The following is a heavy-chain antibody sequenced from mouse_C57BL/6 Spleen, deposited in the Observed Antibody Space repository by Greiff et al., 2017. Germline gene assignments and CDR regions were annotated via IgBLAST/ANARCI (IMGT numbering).Heavy chain of an antibody. D-gene: IGHD1-1*01. V-gene: IGHV1-69*01. CDR2: IDPSDSYT. J-gene: IGHJ3*01. CDR3: ARGLTVKFAY. Sequence: VQLQQPGAELVMPGASVKLSCKASGYTFTSYWMHWVKQRPGQGLEWIGEIDPSDSYTNYNQKFKGKSTLTVDKSSSTAYMQLSSLTSEDSAVYYCARGLTVKFAYWGQGTLVTVSA. CDR1: GYTFTSYW.